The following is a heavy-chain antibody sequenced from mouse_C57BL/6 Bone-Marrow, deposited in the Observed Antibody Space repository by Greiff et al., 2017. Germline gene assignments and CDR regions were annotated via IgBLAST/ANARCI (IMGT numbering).Heavy chain of an antibody. Sequence: EVNVVASGGGLVQPGGSLKLSCAASGFTFSDYGMAWVRQAPRKGPEWVAFISNLAYSIYYADTVTGRFTISRENAKNTLYLEMSSRRSEDTAMYYCARRDGYYGYFDVWGTGTTVTVSS. CDR1: GFTFSDYG. D-gene: IGHD2-3*01. J-gene: IGHJ1*03. CDR2: ISNLAYSI. V-gene: IGHV5-15*04. CDR3: ARRDGYYGYFDV.